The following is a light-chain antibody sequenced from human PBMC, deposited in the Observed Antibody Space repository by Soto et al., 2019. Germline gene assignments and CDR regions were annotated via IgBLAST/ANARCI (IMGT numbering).Light chain of an antibody. Sequence: SSELTQTPSLSVAPEKTASITCGGDNIGSQSVHWYQHKPGQAPILVMRYDSDRPSGIPERFSGSNSGNTATLTISRVEAGDEDDYYCQVWDSSSDRPVFGGGTKLTVL. J-gene: IGLJ3*02. CDR3: QVWDSSSDRPV. CDR2: YDS. CDR1: NIGSQS. V-gene: IGLV3-21*04.